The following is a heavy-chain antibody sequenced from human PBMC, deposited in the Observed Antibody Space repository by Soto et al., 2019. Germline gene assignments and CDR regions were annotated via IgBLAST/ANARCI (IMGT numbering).Heavy chain of an antibody. D-gene: IGHD3-3*01. CDR3: ARGDDFWSGYSYYYGMDV. CDR1: GFTFSSYG. V-gene: IGHV3-33*01. CDR2: IWYDGSNK. J-gene: IGHJ6*02. Sequence: GGSLRLSCAASGFTFSSYGMHWVRQAPGKGLEWVAVIWYDGSNKYYADSVKGRFTISRDNSKNTLYLQMNSLRAEDTAVYYCARGDDFWSGYSYYYGMDVWGQGTTVTVSS.